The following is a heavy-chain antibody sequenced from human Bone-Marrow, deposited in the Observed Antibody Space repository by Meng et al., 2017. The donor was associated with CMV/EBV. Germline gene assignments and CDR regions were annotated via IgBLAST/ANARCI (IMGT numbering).Heavy chain of an antibody. CDR2: MNPNSGHT. CDR1: GYTLTNYD. Sequence: ASAKVPWKASGYTLTNYDINWVRQATGQGLEWMGWMNPNSGHTGYAQQVEGRVNMTRDATISTAYLELSSPRSEDTGVYYCGRGQPYLAATVIDHWGQGTQVTVSS. D-gene: IGHD6-13*01. V-gene: IGHV1-8*01. CDR3: GRGQPYLAATVIDH. J-gene: IGHJ4*02.